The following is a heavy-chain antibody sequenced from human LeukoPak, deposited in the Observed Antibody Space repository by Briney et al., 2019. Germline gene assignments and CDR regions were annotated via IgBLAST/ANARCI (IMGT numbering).Heavy chain of an antibody. Sequence: GGSLRLSRAASGFTFSTYSMNWVRQAPGKGLEWVSSITGSSSFIYYADSVKGRFTISRDNAKNSLHLQMNSLRAEDTAVYYCARDYDSSGYGYNWFDPWGQGTLVTVSS. D-gene: IGHD3-22*01. CDR2: ITGSSSFI. V-gene: IGHV3-21*01. CDR3: ARDYDSSGYGYNWFDP. J-gene: IGHJ5*02. CDR1: GFTFSTYS.